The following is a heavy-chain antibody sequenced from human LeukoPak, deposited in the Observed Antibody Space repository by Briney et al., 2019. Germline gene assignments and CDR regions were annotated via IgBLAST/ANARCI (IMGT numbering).Heavy chain of an antibody. V-gene: IGHV4-38-2*01. CDR1: GFTFSRYS. CDR2: IYHRGST. J-gene: IGHJ4*02. D-gene: IGHD3-3*01. CDR3: ARGAEYYAIWRGYAGYSDY. Sequence: GSLRLSCAASGFTFSRYSMNWVRQPPGKGLEWVGSIYHRGSTYYNPSLRSRVTISLDRSKKKFSLKLTSVTAADTAVYFCARGAEYYAIWRGYAGYSDYWGQGISVTVSS.